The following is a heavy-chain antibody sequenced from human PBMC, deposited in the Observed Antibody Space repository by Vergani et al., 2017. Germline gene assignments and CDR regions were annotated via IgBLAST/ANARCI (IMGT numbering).Heavy chain of an antibody. J-gene: IGHJ4*02. V-gene: IGHV2-5*02. Sequence: QITLKESGPTLVKPTQPLTLTCPFFGFPLSTSGVGVGWIRQPPGKALEWLALIYWDADNRYSPSLKSRLTITKDTSKNQVVLTMTSMDPVDTATYYCAHRLSGYFADWFDYGGQGTLVTVSS. CDR1: GFPLSTSGVG. CDR2: IYWDADN. CDR3: AHRLSGYFADWFDY. D-gene: IGHD5-12*01.